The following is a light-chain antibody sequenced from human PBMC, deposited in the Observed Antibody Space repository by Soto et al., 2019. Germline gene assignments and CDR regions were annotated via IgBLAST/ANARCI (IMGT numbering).Light chain of an antibody. J-gene: IGKJ1*01. CDR3: HQSYSTPQT. Sequence: DIQMTQSPSSLSASVGDRVTITCRAGETVTDYLNWYQHKPGKAPKLLIYSASTFRTGVPSRFSGSRSATDFTLTISSLQTEDSGTYYCHQSYSTPQTFGQGTRVEIK. CDR1: ETVTDY. CDR2: SAS. V-gene: IGKV1-39*01.